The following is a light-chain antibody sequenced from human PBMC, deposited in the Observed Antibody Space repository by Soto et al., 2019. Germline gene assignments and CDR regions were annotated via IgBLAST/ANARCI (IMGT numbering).Light chain of an antibody. CDR1: QSISSW. V-gene: IGKV1-5*03. CDR3: QQYNNYPRT. CDR2: KAS. Sequence: DIQMTQSPSTLSASVGDRVTITCRASQSISSWLAWYHQKPGKAPKLLIYKASSLESGVPSRFRGSGSGTEFTLTISSLQPDDFATYYCQQYNNYPRTFGQGTKVEIK. J-gene: IGKJ1*01.